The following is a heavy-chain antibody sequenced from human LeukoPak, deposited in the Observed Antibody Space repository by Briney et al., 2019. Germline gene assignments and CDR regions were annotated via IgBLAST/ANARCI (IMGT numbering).Heavy chain of an antibody. J-gene: IGHJ4*02. D-gene: IGHD1-26*01. V-gene: IGHV3-66*02. Sequence: GGSLRLSCVASGFSISSGYMTWARQAPGKALEWVSLLYSDDSAYYPDSVRGRFTISGDNSKSTLHLQMDTLRTEDTAMYYCARDPWQGSTTLHWGQGIMVTVSS. CDR2: LYSDDSA. CDR1: GFSISSGY. CDR3: ARDPWQGSTTLH.